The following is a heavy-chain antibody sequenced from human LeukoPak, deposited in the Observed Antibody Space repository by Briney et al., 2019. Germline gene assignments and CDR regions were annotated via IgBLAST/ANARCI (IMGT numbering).Heavy chain of an antibody. J-gene: IGHJ3*01. CDR3: AKSTAAAPGFGFDV. Sequence: GGSLRLSCAASGFTFSSYAMHWVRQAPGKGLEWVAVISYDGSNKYYADSVKGRFTISRDNSKNTLYLQMNSLRAEDTAVYYCAKSTAAAPGFGFDVWGQGTMVTVSS. D-gene: IGHD2-2*01. CDR2: ISYDGSNK. V-gene: IGHV3-30-3*02. CDR1: GFTFSSYA.